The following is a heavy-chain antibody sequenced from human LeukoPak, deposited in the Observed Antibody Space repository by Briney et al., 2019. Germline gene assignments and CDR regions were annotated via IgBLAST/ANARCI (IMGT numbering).Heavy chain of an antibody. V-gene: IGHV1-69*13. CDR1: GYTFTSYG. D-gene: IGHD3-22*01. J-gene: IGHJ4*02. CDR2: IIPIFGTA. Sequence: GASVKVSCKASGYTFTSYGISWVRQAPGQGLEWMGGIIPIFGTANYAQKFQGRVTITADESTSTAYMELSSLRSEDTAVYYCARDLSSSGYYPYYFDYWGQGTLVTVSS. CDR3: ARDLSSSGYYPYYFDY.